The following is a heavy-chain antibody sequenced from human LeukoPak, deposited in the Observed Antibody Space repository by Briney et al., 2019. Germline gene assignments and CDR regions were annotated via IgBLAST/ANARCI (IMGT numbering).Heavy chain of an antibody. V-gene: IGHV4-34*01. D-gene: IGHD2-2*01. J-gene: IGHJ4*02. Sequence: PSETLSLTCAVYGGSFSGYYWSWIRQPPGKGLEWIGEINHSGSTNYNPSLKSRVTISVDTSKNQFSLKLSSVTAADTAVYYCARGIVVVPAAYGYYFDYWGQGTLVTVSS. CDR2: INHSGST. CDR3: ARGIVVVPAAYGYYFDY. CDR1: GGSFSGYY.